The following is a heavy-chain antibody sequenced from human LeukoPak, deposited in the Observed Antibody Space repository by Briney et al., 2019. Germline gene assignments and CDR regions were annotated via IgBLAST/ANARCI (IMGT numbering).Heavy chain of an antibody. D-gene: IGHD1-26*01. CDR3: ARGAKWAYYFDY. V-gene: IGHV3-30*02. CDR1: GFTFSSYG. Sequence: GGSLRLSCAASGFTFSSYGMHWVRQAPGKGLGGGAFIRYDGSNKYYADSVKGRFTISRDNSKNTLYLHMNSLTAEDTAVYYCARGAKWAYYFDYWGQGTLVTVSS. CDR2: IRYDGSNK. J-gene: IGHJ4*02.